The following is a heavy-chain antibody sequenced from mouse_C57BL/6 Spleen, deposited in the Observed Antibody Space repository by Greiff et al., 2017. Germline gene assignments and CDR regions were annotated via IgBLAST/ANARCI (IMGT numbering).Heavy chain of an antibody. CDR1: GYTFTSYW. Sequence: QVQLQQPGAELVRPGSSVKLSCKASGYTFTSYWMHWVKQRPIQGLEWIGNIDPSDSETHYNQKFKDKATLTVDKSSSTAYMQLSSLTSEDSAVYYCARTVVPTRYFDYWGQGTTLTVSS. CDR3: ARTVVPTRYFDY. D-gene: IGHD1-1*01. V-gene: IGHV1-52*01. CDR2: IDPSDSET. J-gene: IGHJ2*01.